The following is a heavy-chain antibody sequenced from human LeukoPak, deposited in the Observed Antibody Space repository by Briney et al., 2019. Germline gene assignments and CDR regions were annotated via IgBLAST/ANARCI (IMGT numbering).Heavy chain of an antibody. CDR3: TYGYSSSRHPYYFDY. D-gene: IGHD6-13*01. Sequence: GGSLRLSCAASGFTFSGSAMHWVRQASGKGLEWVGRIRSKANSYATAYAASVKGRFTISRDDSKNTAYLQMNSLKTEDTAVYYCTYGYSSSRHPYYFDYWGQGTLVTVSS. J-gene: IGHJ4*02. CDR1: GFTFSGSA. V-gene: IGHV3-73*01. CDR2: IRSKANSYAT.